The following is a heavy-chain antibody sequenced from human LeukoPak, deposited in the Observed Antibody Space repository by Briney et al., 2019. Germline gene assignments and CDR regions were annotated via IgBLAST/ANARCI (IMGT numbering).Heavy chain of an antibody. V-gene: IGHV1-18*01. CDR3: ARDSRGYFWSGPRFDY. CDR2: ISAYNGNT. Sequence: GASVKVSCKASGYTFTSYGISWARQAPGLGLEWMGWISAYNGNTNYAQKLQGRVTMTTDTSTSTAYMELRSLRSDDTAVYYCARDSRGYFWSGPRFDYWGQGTLVTVSS. J-gene: IGHJ4*02. CDR1: GYTFTSYG. D-gene: IGHD3-3*01.